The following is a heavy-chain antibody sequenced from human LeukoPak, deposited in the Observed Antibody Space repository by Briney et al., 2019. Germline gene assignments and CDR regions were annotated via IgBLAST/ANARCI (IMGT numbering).Heavy chain of an antibody. D-gene: IGHD3-22*01. CDR2: ISTSSRT. V-gene: IGHV3-23*01. CDR1: GFTFSSYA. Sequence: GGSLRLSCVASGFTFSSYAMSWVSQAPGKGLEWVSLISTSSRTHYADSMKGRFTISRDNPRNTLSLQINSLKAEDTAVYYCAKDLDSTGSWPPEYFQLWGQGSLVTVSS. CDR3: AKDLDSTGSWPPEYFQL. J-gene: IGHJ1*01.